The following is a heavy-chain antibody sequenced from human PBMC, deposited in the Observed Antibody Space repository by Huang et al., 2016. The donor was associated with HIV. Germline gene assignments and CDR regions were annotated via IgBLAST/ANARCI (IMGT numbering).Heavy chain of an antibody. CDR1: GFTVSTNY. CDR3: AKEGDTGAALGY. J-gene: IGHJ4*02. CDR2: ISSGGTT. D-gene: IGHD2-8*02. V-gene: IGHV3-53*01. Sequence: EVQLVESGGGLIQPGGSLRLSCAASGFTVSTNYMTWVGQAPGNGLGWVSLISSGGTTYDAESVKGRFTISRDDSENTLYLHMTSLRAGDTAVYYCAKEGDTGAALGYWGQGTLVTVS.